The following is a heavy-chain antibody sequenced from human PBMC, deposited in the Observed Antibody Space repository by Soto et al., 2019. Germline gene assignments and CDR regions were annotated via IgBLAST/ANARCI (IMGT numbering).Heavy chain of an antibody. CDR2: IWYDGSNK. CDR1: GFTFSSYG. Sequence: QVQLVESGGGVVQPGRSLRLSCAASGFTFSSYGMHWVRQAPGKGLEWVAVIWYDGSNKYYADSVKGRFTISRDNSKNTLYLQMNSLRAEDTAVYYCARSMSSSVRGDFMDVWGQGPTVTVSS. D-gene: IGHD6-6*01. J-gene: IGHJ6*02. CDR3: ARSMSSSVRGDFMDV. V-gene: IGHV3-33*01.